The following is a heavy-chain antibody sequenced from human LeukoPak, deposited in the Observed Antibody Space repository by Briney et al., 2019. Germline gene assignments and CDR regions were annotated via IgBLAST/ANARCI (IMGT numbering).Heavy chain of an antibody. J-gene: IGHJ4*02. D-gene: IGHD3-10*01. Sequence: GGSLRLSCAASRFTFSSYAMSWVRQAPGKGLECVSVISGTNYNTYYADSVKGRFTISRDNSRNTLNLKMSSLRAEDTAVYYCARETYYGFDYWGQGTLVTVSS. CDR3: ARETYYGFDY. CDR1: RFTFSSYA. V-gene: IGHV3-23*01. CDR2: ISGTNYNT.